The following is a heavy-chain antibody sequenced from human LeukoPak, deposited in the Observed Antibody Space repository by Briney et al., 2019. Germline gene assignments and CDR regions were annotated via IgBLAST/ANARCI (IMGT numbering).Heavy chain of an antibody. CDR1: GYTFTGYY. CDR3: ARNYDFWSGYEFDP. CDR2: INPNSGGT. D-gene: IGHD3-3*01. Sequence: ASVKVSCKASGYTFTGYYMHWVRQAPGQGLEWMGWINPNSGGTNYAQKFQGRVTMTRDTSISTAYMELSRLRSDDTAVYYCARNYDFWSGYEFDPWGQGTLVTVSS. J-gene: IGHJ5*02. V-gene: IGHV1-2*02.